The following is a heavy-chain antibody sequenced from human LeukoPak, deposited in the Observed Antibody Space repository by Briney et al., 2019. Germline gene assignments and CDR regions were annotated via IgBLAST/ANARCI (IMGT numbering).Heavy chain of an antibody. CDR2: INPNSGGT. V-gene: IGHV1-2*02. CDR1: GYTFTGYY. J-gene: IGHJ6*02. Sequence: ASVKVSCKASGYTFTGYYMHWVRQAPGQGLEWMGWINPNSGGTNYAQKLQGRVTMTTDTSTSTAYMELRSLRSDDTAVYYCARDALAVADYYYYGMDVWGQGTTVTVSS. D-gene: IGHD6-19*01. CDR3: ARDALAVADYYYYGMDV.